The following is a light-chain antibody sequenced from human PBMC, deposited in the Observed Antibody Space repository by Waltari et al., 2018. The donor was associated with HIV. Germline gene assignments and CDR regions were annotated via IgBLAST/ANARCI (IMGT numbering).Light chain of an antibody. V-gene: IGLV2-14*03. J-gene: IGLJ3*02. Sequence: QSALTQPASVSGSPGQSITISCTGTSRDVGGYNYVSWYQQHPGKAPKLMIYDVSNRPSGVSNRFSGAKSGNTASLTISGLQAEDEADYYCSSYTSSSTSWVFGGGTKLTVL. CDR3: SSYTSSSTSWV. CDR2: DVS. CDR1: SRDVGGYNY.